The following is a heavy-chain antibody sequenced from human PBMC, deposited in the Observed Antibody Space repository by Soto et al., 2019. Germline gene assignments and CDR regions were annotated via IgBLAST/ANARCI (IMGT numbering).Heavy chain of an antibody. CDR2: ISAYNGNT. CDR3: ARAVGYYYGMDV. J-gene: IGHJ6*02. CDR1: GYIFINYG. V-gene: IGHV1-18*01. D-gene: IGHD2-15*01. Sequence: QVQLVQSGAEVKKPGASVKVSCKASGYIFINYGINWVRQAPGQGLEWMGWISAYNGNTNHAQKPQGRVTMTTDTSTSTAYMELRSLRSDDTAVYYCARAVGYYYGMDVWGQGTTVTVSS.